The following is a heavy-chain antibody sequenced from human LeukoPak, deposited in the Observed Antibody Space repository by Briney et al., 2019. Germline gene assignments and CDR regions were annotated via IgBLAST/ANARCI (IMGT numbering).Heavy chain of an antibody. J-gene: IGHJ4*02. CDR1: GFTFSDYY. V-gene: IGHV3-11*04. D-gene: IGHD4-11*01. CDR2: TSSSGSTI. Sequence: PGGSLRLSCAASGFTFSDYYMSWIRQAPGKGLEWVSYTSSSGSTIYYADSVKGRFTISRDNAKNSLYLQMNSLRAEDTAVYYCARGWVYSKPGYYFDYWGQGTLVTVSS. CDR3: ARGWVYSKPGYYFDY.